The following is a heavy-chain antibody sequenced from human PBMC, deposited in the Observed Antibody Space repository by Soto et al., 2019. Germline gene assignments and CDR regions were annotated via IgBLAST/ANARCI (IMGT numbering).Heavy chain of an antibody. V-gene: IGHV4-39*01. J-gene: IGHJ4*02. CDR1: GGSISSSSYY. CDR2: IYYSGST. CDR3: ARDSFTYYYDSSGYYYDY. Sequence: PSETLSLTCTVSGGSISSSSYYWGWIRQPPGKGLEWIGSIYYSGSTYYNPSLKSRVTISVGTSKNQFSLKLSSVTAADTAVYYCARDSFTYYYDSSGYYYDYWGQGTLVTVSS. D-gene: IGHD3-22*01.